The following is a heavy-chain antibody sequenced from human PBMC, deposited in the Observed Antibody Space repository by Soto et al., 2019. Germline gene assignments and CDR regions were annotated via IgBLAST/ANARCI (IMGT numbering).Heavy chain of an antibody. CDR3: ATRITGTTSLIYGMDV. CDR2: INPSGGST. D-gene: IGHD1-7*01. V-gene: IGHV1-46*01. CDR1: GYTFTSYY. Sequence: ASVKVSCKASGYTFTSYYMHWVRQAPGQGLEWMGIINPSGGSTSYAQKFQGRVTMTRDTPTSTVYMELSSLRSEDTAVYYCATRITGTTSLIYGMDVWGQGTXVTVSS. J-gene: IGHJ6*02.